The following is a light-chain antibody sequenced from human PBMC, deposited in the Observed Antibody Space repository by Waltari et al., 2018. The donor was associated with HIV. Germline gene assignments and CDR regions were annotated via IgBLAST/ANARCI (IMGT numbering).Light chain of an antibody. V-gene: IGLV1-44*01. J-gene: IGLJ1*01. CDR1: SSNIGNNT. CDR2: SNT. CDR3: AAWDDSLNGLFV. Sequence: QSVVTQPPSASGTPGQRVTIFCSGGSSNIGNNTVNWYQQLPGMAPKLLIYSNTPRPSGVPDRFSGSKSGTSASLAIGGLQSEDEAEYFCAAWDDSLNGLFVFGTGTKVTVL.